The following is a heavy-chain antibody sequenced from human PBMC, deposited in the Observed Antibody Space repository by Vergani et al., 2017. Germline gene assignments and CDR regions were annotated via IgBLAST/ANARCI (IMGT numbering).Heavy chain of an antibody. CDR3: ASTDDSSSWGLTGFDP. CDR1: GYSFTSYW. V-gene: IGHV5-51*01. CDR2: IYPGDSDT. Sequence: EVQLVQSGAEVKKPGESLKISCKGSGYSFTSYWIGWVRQMPGKGLEWMGIIYPGDSDTRYSPSFQGQVTISADKSISTAYMELSRLRSDDTAVYYCASTDDSSSWGLTGFDPWGQGTLVTVSS. D-gene: IGHD6-13*01. J-gene: IGHJ5*02.